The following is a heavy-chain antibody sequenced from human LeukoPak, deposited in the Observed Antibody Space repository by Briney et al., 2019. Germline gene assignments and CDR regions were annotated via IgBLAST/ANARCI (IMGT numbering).Heavy chain of an antibody. Sequence: ASVKVSCKASGYTFTSYGISWVRQAPGQGLEWMGWISAYNGNTNYAQKLQGRVTMTTDTSTSTAYMELRSLRSDDTAVYYCARSSGGYQFYNAFDIWGQGTMVTVSS. J-gene: IGHJ3*02. D-gene: IGHD2-2*01. V-gene: IGHV1-18*01. CDR2: ISAYNGNT. CDR3: ARSSGGYQFYNAFDI. CDR1: GYTFTSYG.